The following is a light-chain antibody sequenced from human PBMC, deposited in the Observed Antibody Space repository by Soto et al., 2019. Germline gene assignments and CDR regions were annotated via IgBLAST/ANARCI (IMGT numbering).Light chain of an antibody. V-gene: IGLV2-14*01. Sequence: QSALTQPASVSGSPGQSITVSCTGTTSDVGGYDYVAWYQQHPGKAPKLMIYDVSSRPSGVSNRFSGSKSGNTASLTISGLQAEDAADYYCSSYLGSSTLSGVFGTGTKLTVL. CDR2: DVS. J-gene: IGLJ1*01. CDR3: SSYLGSSTLSGV. CDR1: TSDVGGYDY.